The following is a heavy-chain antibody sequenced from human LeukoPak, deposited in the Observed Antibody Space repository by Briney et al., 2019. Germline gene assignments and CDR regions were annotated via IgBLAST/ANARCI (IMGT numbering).Heavy chain of an antibody. D-gene: IGHD3-10*01. J-gene: IGHJ4*02. V-gene: IGHV3-11*01. Sequence: GGSLRLSCAASEFVFSDYYMSWIRQAPGKGLEWVSYISDSGSTIYYADSVKGRFTISRDNVKNSLYLQMNGLRAEDTAVYYCAREIEGDYGSGTFFDLWGQGNMVTVSS. CDR3: AREIEGDYGSGTFFDL. CDR2: ISDSGSTI. CDR1: EFVFSDYY.